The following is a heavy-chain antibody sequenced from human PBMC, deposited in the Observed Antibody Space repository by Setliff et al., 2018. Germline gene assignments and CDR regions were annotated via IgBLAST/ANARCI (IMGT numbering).Heavy chain of an antibody. V-gene: IGHV4-59*01. CDR1: GGSFSTYY. J-gene: IGHJ4*02. Sequence: PSETLSLTCTVSGGSFSTYYWCWIRQAPGKGLEWIGHVYYGGAANYNPSLKSRVTVSVDTSKNQFSLRLISVTAADTAVYYCARGGTFRYFDYWGQGTPVTVSS. CDR2: VYYGGAA. CDR3: ARGGTFRYFDY. D-gene: IGHD5-12*01.